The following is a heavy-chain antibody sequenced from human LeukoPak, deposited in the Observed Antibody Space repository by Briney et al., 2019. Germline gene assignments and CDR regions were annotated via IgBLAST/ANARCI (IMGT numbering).Heavy chain of an antibody. CDR1: GYTXTSYY. CDR3: AREKTYDYVWGSYRPAHYFDY. CDR2: INPSGGST. Sequence: ASVKVSCKASGYTXTSYYMHWVRQAPGQGLEWMGIINPSGGSTSYAQKFQGRVTMTRDTSTSTVYMELSSLTSEDTAVYYCAREKTYDYVWGSYRPAHYFDYWGQGTLVTVSS. V-gene: IGHV1-46*01. D-gene: IGHD3-16*02. J-gene: IGHJ4*02.